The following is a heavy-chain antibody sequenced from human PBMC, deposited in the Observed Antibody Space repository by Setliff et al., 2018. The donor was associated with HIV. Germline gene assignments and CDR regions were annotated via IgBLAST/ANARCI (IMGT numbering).Heavy chain of an antibody. D-gene: IGHD5-12*01. CDR3: ARLGAEDFSDYDWVDY. CDR2: INHSGDT. CDR1: GGSFSGYY. V-gene: IGHV4-34*01. J-gene: IGHJ4*02. Sequence: SETLSLTCAVYGGSFSGYYRSWIRQPPGKGLERIGEINHSGDTNYNPSLKSRVTISVDTSKNQFSLNLNSVTAADTAVYYCARLGAEDFSDYDWVDYWGQGTLVTVS.